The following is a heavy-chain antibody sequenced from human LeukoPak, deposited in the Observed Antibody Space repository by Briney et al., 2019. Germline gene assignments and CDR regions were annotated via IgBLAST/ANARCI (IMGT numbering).Heavy chain of an antibody. V-gene: IGHV4-39*07. D-gene: IGHD3-10*01. CDR2: IYYSGST. CDR3: ARDRFGEPLFDY. Sequence: PSETLSLTCTVSGGSISSSSYYWGWIRQPPGKGLEWIGSIYYSGSTYYNPSLKSRVTISVDTSKNQFSLKLSSVTAADTAVYYCARDRFGEPLFDYWGQGTLVTVSS. J-gene: IGHJ4*02. CDR1: GGSISSSSYY.